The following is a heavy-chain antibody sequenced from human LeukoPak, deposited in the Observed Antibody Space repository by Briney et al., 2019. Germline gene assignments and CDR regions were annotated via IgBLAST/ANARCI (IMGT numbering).Heavy chain of an antibody. Sequence: GGSLRLSCVASGFTFGKYWMSWVRQAPGKGLEWVANIKLDGSEKNYVDSVKGRFTISRDNAKNSLYLQMSNLRAEDTAVYFCARGGGLDVWGRGATVTVSS. CDR3: ARGGGLDV. D-gene: IGHD3-16*01. CDR2: IKLDGSEK. J-gene: IGHJ6*02. V-gene: IGHV3-7*03. CDR1: GFTFGKYW.